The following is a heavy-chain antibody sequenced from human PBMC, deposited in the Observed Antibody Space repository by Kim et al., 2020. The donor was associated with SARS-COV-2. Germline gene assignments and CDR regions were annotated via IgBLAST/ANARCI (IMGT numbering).Heavy chain of an antibody. J-gene: IGHJ4*02. D-gene: IGHD3-9*01. V-gene: IGHV4-34*01. Sequence: SETLSLTCAVYGGSFSGFYWSWIRQPPGKGLEWIGEINHSGSTNYNPSLKSRVTISVDTSKNQFSLKLSSVTAADTAVYYCARATYYDILTGYSGFDYWGQGTLVTVSS. CDR3: ARATYYDILTGYSGFDY. CDR2: INHSGST. CDR1: GGSFSGFY.